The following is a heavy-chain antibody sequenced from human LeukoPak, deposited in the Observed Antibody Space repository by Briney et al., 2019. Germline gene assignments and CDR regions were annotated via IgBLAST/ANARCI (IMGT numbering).Heavy chain of an antibody. CDR1: GFTFSSYW. Sequence: GGSLRLSCAASGFTFSSYWMSWVRQAPGKGLEWVANIKQDGSGKYYVDSVKGRFTISRDNAKNSLYLQMNSLRAEDTAVYYCARDDCSSISCYHNWFDPWGQGTLVTVSS. CDR2: IKQDGSGK. V-gene: IGHV3-7*01. D-gene: IGHD2-2*01. J-gene: IGHJ5*02. CDR3: ARDDCSSISCYHNWFDP.